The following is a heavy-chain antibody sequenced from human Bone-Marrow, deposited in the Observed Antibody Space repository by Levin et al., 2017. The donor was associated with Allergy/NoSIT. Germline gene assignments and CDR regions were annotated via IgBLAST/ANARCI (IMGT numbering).Heavy chain of an antibody. CDR2: ST. D-gene: IGHD2/OR15-2a*01. V-gene: IGHV4-4*09. J-gene: IGHJ6*02. CDR1: GGSIADYP. CDR3: ARSAGRLWIPEDHYFPMDV. Sequence: SETLSLICTVSGGSIADYPFSWIRQPPGGRLEWIGSTNYNPDVKSRVTISVDRSKNQVSLKLTSVTTADTAVYFCARSAGRLWIPEDHYFPMDVWGQGTTVVVSS.